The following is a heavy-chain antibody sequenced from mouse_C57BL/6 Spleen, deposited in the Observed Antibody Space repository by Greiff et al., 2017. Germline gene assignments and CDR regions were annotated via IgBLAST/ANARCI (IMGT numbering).Heavy chain of an antibody. CDR1: GFTFSDYY. V-gene: IGHV5-16*01. Sequence: EVKLVESEGGLVQPGSSMKLSCTASGFTFSDYYMAWVRQVPEKGLEWVANINYDGSSTYYLDSLKSRFIISRDNAKNILYLQMSSLKSEDTATYYCARDRRDYGSSYGFDVWGTGTTVTVSS. CDR3: ARDRRDYGSSYGFDV. J-gene: IGHJ1*03. CDR2: INYDGSST. D-gene: IGHD1-1*01.